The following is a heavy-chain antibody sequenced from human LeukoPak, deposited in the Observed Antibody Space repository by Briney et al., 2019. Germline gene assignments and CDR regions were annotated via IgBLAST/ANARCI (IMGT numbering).Heavy chain of an antibody. D-gene: IGHD4-17*01. CDR1: GFTFSSYA. CDR2: ISYNGSNK. J-gene: IGHJ4*02. V-gene: IGHV3-30*18. CDR3: AKPYNYGVRGVHFDY. Sequence: GRSLRLSCAASGFTFSSYAMHWVRQAPGKGLEWVAIISYNGSNKYYADSVKGRFTISRDNSKNTLYLEMNSLRAEDTAVYYCAKPYNYGVRGVHFDYWGQGTLVTVSS.